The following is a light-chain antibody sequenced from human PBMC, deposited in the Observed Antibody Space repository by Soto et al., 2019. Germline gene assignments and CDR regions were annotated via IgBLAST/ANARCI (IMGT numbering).Light chain of an antibody. CDR3: QQYEAVVT. CDR1: QSVTNSR. Sequence: EIVLTQSPGTLSLSPGERATLSCRASQSVTNSRLAWYQQKPGQAPKVLIYGGSNRATGIPDRFSGSGSGTDFTLTISRLEPEDVAVYYCQQYEAVVTFGQGTKVEI. J-gene: IGKJ1*01. V-gene: IGKV3-20*01. CDR2: GGS.